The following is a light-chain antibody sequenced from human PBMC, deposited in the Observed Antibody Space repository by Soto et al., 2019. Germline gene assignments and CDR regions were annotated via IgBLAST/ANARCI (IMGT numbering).Light chain of an antibody. CDR3: QQYGSSSVT. CDR2: GAS. J-gene: IGKJ1*01. V-gene: IGKV3-20*01. Sequence: IVLTLSPGALSLSKGERATLSCRASQSVSSSYLAWYQKKPGQAPRLLIYGASSRATGIPDRFSGSGSGTDFTLTISRLEAEDFAVYCCQQYGSSSVTFGQGTKVDI. CDR1: QSVSSSY.